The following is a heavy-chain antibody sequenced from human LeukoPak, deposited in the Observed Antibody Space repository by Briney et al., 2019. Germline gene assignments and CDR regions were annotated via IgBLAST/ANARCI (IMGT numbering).Heavy chain of an antibody. CDR1: GFTFTTYY. CDR3: ARYGIRYSGIRPGAFDI. CDR2: ISSSSSYI. Sequence: GGSLRLSCAASGFTFTTYYMSWVRQAPGKGLEWVSSISSSSSYIYYADSVKGRFTISRDNAKNSLYLQMNSLRAEDTAVYYCARYGIRYSGIRPGAFDIWGQGTMVTVSS. V-gene: IGHV3-21*01. D-gene: IGHD1-26*01. J-gene: IGHJ3*02.